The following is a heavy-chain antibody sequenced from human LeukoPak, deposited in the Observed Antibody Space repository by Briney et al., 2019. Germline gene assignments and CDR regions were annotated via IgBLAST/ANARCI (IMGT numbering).Heavy chain of an antibody. CDR2: IKEDGSEK. CDR3: ARGRRGTQYQVFDS. CDR1: GFTFSNSW. V-gene: IGHV3-7*04. J-gene: IGHJ5*01. D-gene: IGHD2/OR15-2a*01. Sequence: GGSLRLSCVASGFTFSNSWMNWVRQAPEKGLEWVANIKEDGSEKYYLESVKGRFTISRDNAKNSLYLQMNSLRDEDTALYYCARGRRGTQYQVFDSWGQGTLVTVSS.